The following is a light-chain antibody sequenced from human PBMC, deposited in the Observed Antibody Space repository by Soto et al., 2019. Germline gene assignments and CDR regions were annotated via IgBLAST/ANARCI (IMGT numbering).Light chain of an antibody. CDR2: GAS. J-gene: IGKJ5*01. CDR1: QNVRNTY. CDR3: QQYGSSLIP. V-gene: IGKV3-20*01. Sequence: EIVMTNSPATLSLAPGERGTFSCRASQNVRNTYLAWYQQKPGQAPRLLIYGASNRATGITDRFSGSGSGTDFTLTIIRLEPEDGVVDYCQQYGSSLIPFGQGTRLEI.